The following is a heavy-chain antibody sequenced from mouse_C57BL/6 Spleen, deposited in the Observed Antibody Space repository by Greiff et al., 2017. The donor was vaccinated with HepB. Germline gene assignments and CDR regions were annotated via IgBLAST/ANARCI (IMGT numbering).Heavy chain of an antibody. CDR2: IGPGSGST. J-gene: IGHJ2*01. V-gene: IGHV1-77*01. Sequence: VQLQQSGAELVKPGASVKISCKASGYTFTDYYINWVKQRPGQGLEWIGKIGPGSGSTYYNEKFKGKATLTADKSSSTAYMQLSSLTSEASAVYVCASSDPHPFDYWGQGTTLTVSS. CDR1: GYTFTDYY. CDR3: ASSDPHPFDY. D-gene: IGHD6-1*01.